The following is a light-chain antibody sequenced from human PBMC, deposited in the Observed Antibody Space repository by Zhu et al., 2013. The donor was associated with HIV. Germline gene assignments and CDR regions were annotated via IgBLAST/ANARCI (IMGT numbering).Light chain of an antibody. V-gene: IGKV3-20*01. J-gene: IGKJ1*01. CDR1: QSVSNTF. CDR2: SSS. Sequence: DIVLTQSPGTLSLSPGERATLSCRANQSVSNTFLAWFQQKVGQAPRLLIHSSSKRATGIPDRFSGSGSGTEFSLSISRLEPEDFGLYYCQQYGSSFTWTFGQGTKVEMK. CDR3: QQYGSSFTWT.